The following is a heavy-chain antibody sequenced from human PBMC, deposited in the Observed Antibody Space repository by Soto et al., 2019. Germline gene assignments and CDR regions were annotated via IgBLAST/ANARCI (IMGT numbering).Heavy chain of an antibody. CDR3: AKVIVVIAAAGDYFDY. CDR2: VSGNSGSS. D-gene: IGHD2-15*01. Sequence: EVQLLESGGGLVQPGGSLRLSCAASGFTFNNYAMSWVRQAAGKGLEWVSVVSGNSGSSGYADSVKGRFTISRDNSKNQLYMQMNSLRDEDTAVYYCAKVIVVIAAAGDYFDYWGQGILVTVSS. CDR1: GFTFNNYA. J-gene: IGHJ4*02. V-gene: IGHV3-23*01.